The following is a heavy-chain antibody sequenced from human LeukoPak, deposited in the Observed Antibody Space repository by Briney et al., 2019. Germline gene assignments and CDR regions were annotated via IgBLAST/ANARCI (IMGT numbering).Heavy chain of an antibody. V-gene: IGHV3-30*03. CDR1: GFTFSSYG. D-gene: IGHD1-1*01. J-gene: IGHJ6*02. CDR3: ASEEWSRQLYGMDV. Sequence: GGSLRLSCAASGFTFSSYGMHWVRQAPGKGLEWVAVISYDGSNKYYADSVKGRFTISRDNSKNTLYLQMNSLRAEDTAVYYCASEEWSRQLYGMDVWGQGTTVTVSS. CDR2: ISYDGSNK.